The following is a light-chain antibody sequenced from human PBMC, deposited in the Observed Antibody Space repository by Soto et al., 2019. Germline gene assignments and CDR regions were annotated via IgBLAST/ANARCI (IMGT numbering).Light chain of an antibody. CDR1: QSVSSY. Sequence: EIVLTQSPATLSLSPGERATLSCRASQSVSSYLAWYQHNPGQAPRLLIYDASNRATGIPARFIGSGSGTDFTLTISSREPENFAVYYCQQRSNWLFTFGPGTKVDIK. CDR2: DAS. V-gene: IGKV3-11*01. CDR3: QQRSNWLFT. J-gene: IGKJ3*01.